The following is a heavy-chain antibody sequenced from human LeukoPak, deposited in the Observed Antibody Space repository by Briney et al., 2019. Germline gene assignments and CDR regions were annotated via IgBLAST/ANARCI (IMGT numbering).Heavy chain of an antibody. V-gene: IGHV4-30-4*08. CDR2: IYYSGST. D-gene: IGHD3-10*01. CDR1: GGSISSGSYY. CDR3: ARWYYYGSGVRYFDL. J-gene: IGHJ2*01. Sequence: PSETLSLTCTVSGGSISSGSYYWSWIRQPPGKGLEWIGYIYYSGSTYYNPSLKSRVTISVDTSKNQCSLKLSSVTAADTAVYYCARWYYYGSGVRYFDLWGRGTLVTVSS.